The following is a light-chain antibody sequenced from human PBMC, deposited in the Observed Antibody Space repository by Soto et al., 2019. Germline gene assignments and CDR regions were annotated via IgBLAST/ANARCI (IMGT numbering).Light chain of an antibody. Sequence: QSALTQPASVSGSPGQSITISCTGSSSDVGGYNYVSWYQQHPGKAPKLIIYEVSNRPSGVSNRFSGSKSGNTASLTISGLQAEDESEYYCQSYDSSLTGSVFGGGTKLTVL. CDR2: EVS. CDR1: SSDVGGYNY. V-gene: IGLV2-14*01. J-gene: IGLJ3*02. CDR3: QSYDSSLTGSV.